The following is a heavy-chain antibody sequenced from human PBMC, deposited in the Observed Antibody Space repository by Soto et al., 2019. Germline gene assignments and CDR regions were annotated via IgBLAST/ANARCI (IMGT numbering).Heavy chain of an antibody. V-gene: IGHV4-61*01. CDR1: GGSVSSGSYY. Sequence: QVQLQESGPGLVKPSETLSLTCTVSGGSVSSGSYYWSWILQPPGKGLEWIGYIYYSGSTNYNPSRKSRVTISVDTSKHQFSLKLSSVTAADTAVYYCARGSDIVVVPAARVSSSCRYYYGMDVWGQGTTVTVSS. CDR3: ARGSDIVVVPAARVSSSCRYYYGMDV. D-gene: IGHD2-2*01. CDR2: IYYSGST. J-gene: IGHJ6*02.